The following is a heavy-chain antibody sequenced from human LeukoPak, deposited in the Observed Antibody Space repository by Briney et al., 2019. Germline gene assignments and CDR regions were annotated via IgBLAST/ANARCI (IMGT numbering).Heavy chain of an antibody. CDR1: GGSINNYY. CDR3: ARQPAATAAFDV. D-gene: IGHD4-11*01. Sequence: SETLSLTCTVSGGSINNYYWSWIRQPPGKGLEWIGYIYYSGGVMNYNPSLKSRLTISVDTSKNQISLMLTSMTAADTAVYYCARQPAATAAFDVWAQGTMVTVSS. CDR2: IYYSGGVM. J-gene: IGHJ3*01. V-gene: IGHV4-59*08.